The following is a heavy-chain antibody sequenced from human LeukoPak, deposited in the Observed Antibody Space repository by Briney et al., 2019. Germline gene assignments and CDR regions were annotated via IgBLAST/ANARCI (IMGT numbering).Heavy chain of an antibody. CDR1: GYTFTSYG. CDR3: ARVGQGYGSGSYSFDY. J-gene: IGHJ4*02. Sequence: GASVKVSCKASGYTFTSYGISWVRQAPGQGREWMGWISAYNGNTNYAQKLQGRVTMTTDTSTSTAYMELRSLRSDDTAVYYCARVGQGYGSGSYSFDYWGQGTLVTVSS. V-gene: IGHV1-18*01. CDR2: ISAYNGNT. D-gene: IGHD3-10*01.